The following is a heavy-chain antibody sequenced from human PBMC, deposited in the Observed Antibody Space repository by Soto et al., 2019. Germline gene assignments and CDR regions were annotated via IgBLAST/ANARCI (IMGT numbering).Heavy chain of an antibody. CDR3: AKDLGYCSGGSCYEHTDYFDY. CDR2: ISYDGSNK. V-gene: IGHV3-30*18. CDR1: GFTFSSYG. Sequence: GGSLRLSCAASGFTFSSYGMHWVRQAPGKGLEWVAVISYDGSNKYYADSVKGRFTISRDNSKNTLYLQMNSLRAEDTAVYYCAKDLGYCSGGSCYEHTDYFDYWGQGTLVTVSS. J-gene: IGHJ4*02. D-gene: IGHD2-15*01.